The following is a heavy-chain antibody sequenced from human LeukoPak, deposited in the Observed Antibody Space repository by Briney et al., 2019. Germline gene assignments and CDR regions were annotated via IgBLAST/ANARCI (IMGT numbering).Heavy chain of an antibody. CDR3: ASAVPSPGSSSWAQFDY. Sequence: SETLSLTCTVSGGSISSYYWSWIRQPPGKGLEWIGYIYYSGSTNYNPSLKSRVTISVDTSKNQFSLKLSSVTAADTAVYYCASAVPSPGSSSWAQFDYWGQGTLVTVSS. CDR2: IYYSGST. CDR1: GGSISSYY. V-gene: IGHV4-59*08. J-gene: IGHJ4*02. D-gene: IGHD6-13*01.